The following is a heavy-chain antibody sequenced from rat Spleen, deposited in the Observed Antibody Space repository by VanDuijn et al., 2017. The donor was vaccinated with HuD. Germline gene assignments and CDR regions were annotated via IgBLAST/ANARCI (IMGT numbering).Heavy chain of an antibody. J-gene: IGHJ1*01. Sequence: QIQLLQSGAALVKPGASVKMSCKASGYTFTDYWVNWVKQSHGKSLEWIGENYPNSGATNINEKFKGKATLTVDKSTSTAYMDLSRLTSEDSAIYYCTRSYYGYTYWYLDFWGPGTMVTVSS. CDR2: NYPNSGAT. V-gene: IGHV1-36*01. D-gene: IGHD1-6*01. CDR1: GYTFTDYW. CDR3: TRSYYGYTYWYLDF.